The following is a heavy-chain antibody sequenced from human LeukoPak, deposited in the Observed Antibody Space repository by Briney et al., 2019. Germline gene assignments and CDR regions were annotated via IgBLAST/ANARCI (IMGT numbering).Heavy chain of an antibody. CDR1: GFSFSTYP. CDR2: ISDSGDNK. Sequence: PGGSLRLSCAASGFSFSTYPMSWVRQAPGKGLDWVSAISDSGDNKQYADSVKGRFTISRDNSKNTLYLQMNNLRVEDTAVYYCAGWYDGNGYAWGQGTLVTVSS. D-gene: IGHD3-22*01. CDR3: AGWYDGNGYA. J-gene: IGHJ5*02. V-gene: IGHV3-23*01.